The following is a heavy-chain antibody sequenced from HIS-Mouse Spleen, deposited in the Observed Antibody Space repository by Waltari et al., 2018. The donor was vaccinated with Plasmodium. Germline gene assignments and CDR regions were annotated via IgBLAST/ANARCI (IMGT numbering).Heavy chain of an antibody. J-gene: IGHJ3*01. CDR2: IGTAGDT. CDR1: GFTFSSYD. V-gene: IGHV3-13*01. CDR3: TCTVTHTDRPSPLKQTISRPKGVALHRPDV. Sequence: GLVQPGGSLRLSCAASGFTFSSYDMHWVRQATGKGLEWVSAIGTAGDTYYPGSVKGRFTISRETATVSAVGEASICEDDWNSGERFTCTVTHTDRPSPLKQTISRPKGVALHRPDV. D-gene: IGHD2-21*02.